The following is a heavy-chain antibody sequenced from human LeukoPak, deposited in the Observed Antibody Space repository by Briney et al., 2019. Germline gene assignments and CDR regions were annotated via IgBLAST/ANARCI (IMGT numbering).Heavy chain of an antibody. CDR1: GGTFSSYA. D-gene: IGHD1-26*01. CDR3: AREGETFWFDP. CDR2: IIPIFGTA. Sequence: GASLKVSCKASGGTFSSYAISSVRQAPGQGLEWMGGIIPIFGTANYAQKFQGRVTITADESTSTAYMERSSLRSEDTAVYYCAREGETFWFDPWGQGTLVTVSS. V-gene: IGHV1-69*13. J-gene: IGHJ5*02.